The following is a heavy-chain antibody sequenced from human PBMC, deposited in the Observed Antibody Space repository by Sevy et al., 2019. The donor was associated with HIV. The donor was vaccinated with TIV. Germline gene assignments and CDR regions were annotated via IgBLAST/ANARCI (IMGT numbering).Heavy chain of an antibody. CDR3: ASNTYHYDSNTYYPVY. Sequence: GGSLRLSCVASGFNLSPYWMTWVRQAPGKGLEWVANIKQDGNEKYYVDSVKGRFTVSRDNAKNALYLQMYSPRVEDTAVYFCASNTYHYDSNTYYPVYWGQGTRVTVSS. CDR1: GFNLSPYW. D-gene: IGHD3-22*01. J-gene: IGHJ4*02. CDR2: IKQDGNEK. V-gene: IGHV3-7*01.